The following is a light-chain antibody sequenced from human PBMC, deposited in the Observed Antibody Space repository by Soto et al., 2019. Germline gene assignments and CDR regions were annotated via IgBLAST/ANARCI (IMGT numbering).Light chain of an antibody. CDR1: SSDIGGYNS. Sequence: QSALTQPASVSGSPGQSLTISCPGTSSDIGGYNSVSWYQQHPGKAPKLMIYEVSNRPSGISNRFSGSKSGNTASLTISGLQAEDEADYYCSSYTSSVAHVFGTGTKVT. CDR2: EVS. J-gene: IGLJ1*01. V-gene: IGLV2-14*01. CDR3: SSYTSSVAHV.